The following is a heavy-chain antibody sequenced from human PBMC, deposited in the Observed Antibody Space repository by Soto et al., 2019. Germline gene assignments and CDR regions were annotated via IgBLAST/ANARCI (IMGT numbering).Heavy chain of an antibody. CDR1: GFTFSSYG. V-gene: IGHV3-33*01. D-gene: IGHD6-13*01. Sequence: QVQLVESGGGVVQPGRSLRLSCAASGFTFSSYGMHWVRQAPGKGLEWVAVIWYDGSNKYYADSVKGRFTISRDNSKNTLYLQMNSLRAEDTAVYYCARDWGWRSWLYGMDVWGQGTTVTVSS. CDR3: ARDWGWRSWLYGMDV. CDR2: IWYDGSNK. J-gene: IGHJ6*02.